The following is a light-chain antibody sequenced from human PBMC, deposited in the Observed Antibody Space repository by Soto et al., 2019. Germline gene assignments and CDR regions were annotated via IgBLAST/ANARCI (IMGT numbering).Light chain of an antibody. V-gene: IGLV1-40*01. Sequence: QSVLTQPPSVSGAPGLRVTISCTGSSSNIGAGYDVHWYQQLPGTAPKLLIYGNSNRPSGVPDRFSGSKSGTSASLAITGLQAEDEADYYCQSYDSSLSGVVFGGGTKLTAL. CDR3: QSYDSSLSGVV. CDR2: GNS. J-gene: IGLJ2*01. CDR1: SSNIGAGYD.